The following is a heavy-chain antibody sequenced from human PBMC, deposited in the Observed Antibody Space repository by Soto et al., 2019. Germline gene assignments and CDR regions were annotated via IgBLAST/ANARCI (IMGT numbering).Heavy chain of an antibody. J-gene: IGHJ4*02. CDR2: IIPIFGTA. V-gene: IGHV1-69*13. D-gene: IGHD6-6*01. CDR3: ARDGDYRSSSGGFDY. Sequence: SVKVCCKASGGTFSSYAISWVRQAPGQGLEWMGGIIPIFGTANYAQKFQGRVTITADESTSTACMELSSLRSEDTAVYYCARDGDYRSSSGGFDYWGQGTLVTVSS. CDR1: GGTFSSYA.